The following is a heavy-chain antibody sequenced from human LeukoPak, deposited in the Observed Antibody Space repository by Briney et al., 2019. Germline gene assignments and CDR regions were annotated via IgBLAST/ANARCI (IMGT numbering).Heavy chain of an antibody. Sequence: GGSLRLSCAASGFTFSSYAMSWVRQAPGKGLEWVSAISGSGGSTYYADSVKGRFTISRYNSKNTLYLQMNSLRAEDTAVYYCAGDSPDTGYFDYWGQGTLVTVSS. CDR3: AGDSPDTGYFDY. CDR1: GFTFSSYA. CDR2: ISGSGGST. V-gene: IGHV3-23*01. J-gene: IGHJ4*02. D-gene: IGHD3-10*01.